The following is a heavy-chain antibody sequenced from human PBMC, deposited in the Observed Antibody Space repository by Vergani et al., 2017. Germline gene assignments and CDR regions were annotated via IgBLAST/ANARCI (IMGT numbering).Heavy chain of an antibody. CDR3: AKVCGSTSCPYGGGAFDV. CDR2: INNKGGST. J-gene: IGHJ3*01. Sequence: QLLESGGGLIQPGGSLRLSCAASGFTFNSYAMTWVRQAPGKGLEWVAGINNKGGSTYYADSVKGRFTISRDNSKNTLYLQMTDLRAEDTATYYCAKVCGSTSCPYGGGAFDVWGHGKMVTVSS. D-gene: IGHD2-2*01. CDR1: GFTFNSYA. V-gene: IGHV3-23*01.